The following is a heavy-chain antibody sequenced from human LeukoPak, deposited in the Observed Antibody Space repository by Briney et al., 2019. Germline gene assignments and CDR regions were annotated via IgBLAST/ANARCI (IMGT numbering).Heavy chain of an antibody. CDR1: GGSISSGGYS. D-gene: IGHD3-3*01. V-gene: IGHV4-30-2*01. CDR3: ARGGIFGVVKKIKNYFDY. CDR2: INHSGST. J-gene: IGHJ4*02. Sequence: SQTLSLTCAVSGGSISSGGYSWSWIRQPPGKGLEWIGEINHSGSTNYNPSLKSRVTISVDTSKNQFSLKLSSVTAADTAVYYCARGGIFGVVKKIKNYFDYWGQGTLVTVSS.